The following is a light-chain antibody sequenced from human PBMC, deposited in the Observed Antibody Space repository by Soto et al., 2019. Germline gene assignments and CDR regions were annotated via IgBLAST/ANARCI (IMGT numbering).Light chain of an antibody. V-gene: IGKV4-1*01. CDR2: WAS. CDR3: HQYYNSPYT. CDR1: QSVLYSSNNKNY. Sequence: DIVMSQSPDSLTVSLGERATINCKSSQSVLYSSNNKNYLAWYQQKPGQPPKLLIYWASTRQSGVPDRFSGSGSGTDFTLTISSLQAEDVAVYYCHQYYNSPYTFVQGTKLDIK. J-gene: IGKJ2*01.